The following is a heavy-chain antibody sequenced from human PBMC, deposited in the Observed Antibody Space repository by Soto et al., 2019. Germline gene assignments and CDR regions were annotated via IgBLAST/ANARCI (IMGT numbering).Heavy chain of an antibody. CDR1: GGSISSGGYY. CDR2: IYYSGST. J-gene: IGHJ6*02. D-gene: IGHD2-8*01. Sequence: SETLSLTCTVSGGSISSGGYYWSWIRQHPGKGLEWIGYIYYSGSTYYNPSLKSRVTISVDTSKNQFSLKLSSVTAADTAVYYCARDKGGYCTNGVCLAYGMDVWGQGTTVTVSS. CDR3: ARDKGGYCTNGVCLAYGMDV. V-gene: IGHV4-31*03.